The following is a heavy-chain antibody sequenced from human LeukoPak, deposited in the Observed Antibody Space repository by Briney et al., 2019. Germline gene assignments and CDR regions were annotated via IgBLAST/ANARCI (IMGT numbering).Heavy chain of an antibody. CDR3: AREGPYSSRPLDY. J-gene: IGHJ4*02. D-gene: IGHD6-13*01. Sequence: GGSLRLSCAASGFTFSSYWMSWVRQAPGKGLEWVAVISYDGSNKYYADSVKGRFTISRDNSKNTLYLQMNSLRAEDTAVYYCAREGPYSSRPLDYWGQGTLVTVSS. CDR1: GFTFSSYW. V-gene: IGHV3-30-3*01. CDR2: ISYDGSNK.